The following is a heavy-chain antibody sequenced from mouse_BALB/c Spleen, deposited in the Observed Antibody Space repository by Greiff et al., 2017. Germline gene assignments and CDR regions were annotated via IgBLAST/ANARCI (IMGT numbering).Heavy chain of an antibody. CDR1: GYTFTDYY. V-gene: IGHV1-77*01. CDR2: IYPGSGNT. J-gene: IGHJ2*01. Sequence: QVQLQQSGAELARPGASVKLSCKASGYTFTDYYINWVKQRTGQGLEWIGEIYPGSGNTYYNEKFKGKATLTADKSSSTAYMQLSSLTSEDSAVYFCARILRSPYWGQGTTLTGSS. CDR3: ARILRSPY. D-gene: IGHD1-1*01.